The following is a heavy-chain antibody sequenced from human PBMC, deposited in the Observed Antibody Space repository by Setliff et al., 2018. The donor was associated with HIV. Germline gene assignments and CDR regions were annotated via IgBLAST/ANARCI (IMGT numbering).Heavy chain of an antibody. D-gene: IGHD3-10*01. J-gene: IGHJ4*02. V-gene: IGHV4-34*01. CDR3: ARAVYYGSGSYSPHFDY. CDR2: ISHSGGT. Sequence: SETLSLTCAVYGGSFSGYYWSWIRQSPGKGLEWLGEISHSGGTNYNLSLKSRVTISLDTSKNQFSLKLTTVTAAGTVVYYGARAVYYGSGSYSPHFDYWGQGTLVTVSS. CDR1: GGSFSGYY.